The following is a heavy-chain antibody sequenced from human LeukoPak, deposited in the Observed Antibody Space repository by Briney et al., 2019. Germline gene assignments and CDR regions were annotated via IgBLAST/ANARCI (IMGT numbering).Heavy chain of an antibody. Sequence: PSETLSLTCTVSGGSINTGSYYWGWVRQPPGKGLEWIGTIYYSGSTYYNPSLKSRVTVSLDTSRNQFSLKLSSVTAADTAVYYCATDMGPYGYWGQGTLVTVSS. V-gene: IGHV4-39*07. CDR3: ATDMGPYGY. D-gene: IGHD3-10*01. CDR2: IYYSGST. CDR1: GGSINTGSYY. J-gene: IGHJ4*02.